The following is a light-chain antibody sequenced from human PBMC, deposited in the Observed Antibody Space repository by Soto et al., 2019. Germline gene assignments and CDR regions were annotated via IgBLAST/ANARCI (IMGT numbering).Light chain of an antibody. CDR3: TSYSSTYTHLV. CDR1: SSDVGGYNY. Sequence: QSALTQPASVSGSPGQSITFSCTGTSSDVGGYNYVSWYQHHPGKAPKLMIYEVTNRPSGVSNRFSGSKSGNTASLTISGLQAEDEADYYCTSYSSTYTHLVFGGGTKLTVL. J-gene: IGLJ2*01. CDR2: EVT. V-gene: IGLV2-14*01.